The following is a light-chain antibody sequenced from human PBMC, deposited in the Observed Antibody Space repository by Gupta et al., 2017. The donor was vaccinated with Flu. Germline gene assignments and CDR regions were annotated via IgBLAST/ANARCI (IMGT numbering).Light chain of an antibody. CDR1: NSNIGSHF. V-gene: IGLV1-47*01. Sequence: QSVLTQSPSVSGAPGQRVAISCSGSNSNIGSHFLYWYQQLPGTAPKLLIYRDNQRPSGVPDRFSGSKSGTAASLAISGLRSEDEADYFCASWDDSLNTGVFGGGTKVTVL. CDR3: ASWDDSLNTGV. CDR2: RDN. J-gene: IGLJ3*02.